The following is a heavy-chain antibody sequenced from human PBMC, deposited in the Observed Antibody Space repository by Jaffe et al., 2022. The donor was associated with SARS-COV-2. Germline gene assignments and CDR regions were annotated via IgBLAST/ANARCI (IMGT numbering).Heavy chain of an antibody. Sequence: EVQLVESGGGLVQPGGSLRLSCAASGFTFSSYWMSWVRQAPGKGLEWVANIKQDGSEKYYVDSVKGRFTISRDNAKNSLYLQMNSLRAEDTAVYYCASNRAGGYCSGDSCSRVGGFDPWGQGTLVTVSS. CDR2: IKQDGSEK. CDR3: ASNRAGGYCSGDSCSRVGGFDP. J-gene: IGHJ5*02. D-gene: IGHD2-15*01. V-gene: IGHV3-7*01. CDR1: GFTFSSYW.